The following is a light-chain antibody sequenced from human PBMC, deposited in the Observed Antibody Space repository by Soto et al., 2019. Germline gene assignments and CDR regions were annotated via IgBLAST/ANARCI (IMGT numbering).Light chain of an antibody. CDR2: EGS. Sequence: QSVLTQPASVSGSPGQSITISCTGTSSDVGSYNLVSWYQQHPGKAPKLLIYEGSKRPSGISNRFSGSKSGNTASLTISGLQPEDEADYYCCSYAGRSAYVSGTGTKGTVL. J-gene: IGLJ1*01. CDR1: SSDVGSYNL. V-gene: IGLV2-23*01. CDR3: CSYAGRSAYV.